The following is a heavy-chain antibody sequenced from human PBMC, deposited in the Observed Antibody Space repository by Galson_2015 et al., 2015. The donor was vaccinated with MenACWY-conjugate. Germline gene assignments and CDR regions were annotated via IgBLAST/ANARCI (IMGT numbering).Heavy chain of an antibody. CDR3: ASQGYCSGGSCSPRDYYYGMDV. D-gene: IGHD2-15*01. V-gene: IGHV4-39*07. CDR2: IYYSGST. Sequence: ATLSLTCPVSGGSISSSSYYWGWIRPPPGKGLEWIGSIYYSGSTYYNPSLKSRVTISVDTSKNQFSLKLSSVTAADTAVYYCASQGYCSGGSCSPRDYYYGMDVWGQGTTVTVSS. CDR1: GGSISSSSYY. J-gene: IGHJ6*02.